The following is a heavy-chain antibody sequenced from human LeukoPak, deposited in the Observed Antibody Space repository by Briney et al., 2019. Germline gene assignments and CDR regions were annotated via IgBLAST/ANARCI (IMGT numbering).Heavy chain of an antibody. V-gene: IGHV4-4*07. J-gene: IGHJ5*02. CDR2: IYTSGST. CDR3: AREDSSSWRRVLGWFDP. Sequence: SETLSLTCTVSGGSISSYYGSWIRQPAGKGLEWIGRIYTSGSTNYNPSLKSRVTMSVDTSKNQFSLKLSSVTAADTAVYYCAREDSSSWRRVLGWFDPWGQGTLVTVSS. CDR1: GGSISSYY. D-gene: IGHD6-13*01.